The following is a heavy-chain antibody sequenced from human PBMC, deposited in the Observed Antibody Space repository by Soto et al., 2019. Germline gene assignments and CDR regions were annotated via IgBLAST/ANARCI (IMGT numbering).Heavy chain of an antibody. CDR2: IIPVFGRV. D-gene: IGHD2-2*01. CDR1: GASFNTYA. CDR3: ADLPLGYCITTTCPPDY. V-gene: IGHV1-69*12. Sequence: QVQLVQSGAEVKKPGSSVRVSCKASGASFNTYAISWVRQAPGLGLEWMGGIIPVFGRVTYAQKFQGRVTITADDSTSTAYMELSRLRSDDTAIYCRADLPLGYCITTTCPPDYWGQGTLVTVSS. J-gene: IGHJ4*02.